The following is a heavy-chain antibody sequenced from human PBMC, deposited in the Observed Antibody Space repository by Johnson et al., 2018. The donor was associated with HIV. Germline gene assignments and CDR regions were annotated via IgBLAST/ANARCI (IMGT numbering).Heavy chain of an antibody. CDR3: VGDDRPDGFDI. V-gene: IGHV3-66*02. J-gene: IGHJ3*02. Sequence: VLLVESGGGLVQPGGSLRLSCAASGFTISGFYMSWVRQAPGKVPEWLSVVSSGGTSYYADSVRGRFTVSRDNSKNTLYLQMSSLRAEDTALYYCVGDDRPDGFDIWGQGTMVTVSS. D-gene: IGHD5-24*01. CDR2: VSSGGTS. CDR1: GFTISGFY.